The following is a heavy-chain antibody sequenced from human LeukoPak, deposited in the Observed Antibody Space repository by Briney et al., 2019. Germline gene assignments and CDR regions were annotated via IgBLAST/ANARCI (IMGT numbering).Heavy chain of an antibody. CDR1: GFTFGTYG. D-gene: IGHD1-26*01. CDR2: ISSSSGTI. J-gene: IGHJ4*02. CDR3: ARVAGGATHLDY. Sequence: PGGSLRLSCAASGFTFGTYGMNWVRQAPGKGLEWVSYISSSSGTIYYADSVKGRFTISRDNAKNSLYLQMNSLRDEDTAVYFCARVAGGATHLDYWGQGTLVTVSS. V-gene: IGHV3-48*02.